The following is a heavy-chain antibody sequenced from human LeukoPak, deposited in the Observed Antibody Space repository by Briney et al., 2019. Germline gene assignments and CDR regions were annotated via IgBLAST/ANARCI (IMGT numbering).Heavy chain of an antibody. CDR1: GFTFSSYG. V-gene: IGHV3-30*18. Sequence: PGGSLRLSCAASGFTFSSYGMHWVRQAPGKGLEWVAVISYDGSNKYYADSVKGRFTISRDNSENTLYLQMNSLRAEDTAVYYCAKDQYGYSYGLDYWGQGTLVTVSS. CDR3: AKDQYGYSYGLDY. J-gene: IGHJ4*02. CDR2: ISYDGSNK. D-gene: IGHD5-18*01.